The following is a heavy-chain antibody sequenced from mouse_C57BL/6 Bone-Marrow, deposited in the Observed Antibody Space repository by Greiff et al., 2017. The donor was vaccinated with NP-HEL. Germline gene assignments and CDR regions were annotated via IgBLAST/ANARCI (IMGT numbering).Heavy chain of an antibody. CDR1: GYTFTNYW. J-gene: IGHJ2*01. D-gene: IGHD2-5*01. Sequence: VKVVESGAELVRPGTSVKMSCKASGYTFTNYWIGWAKQRPGHGLEWIGDIYPGGGYTNYNEKFKGKATLTADKSSSTAYMQFSSLTSEDSAIYYCARKGRDSNSYYFDYWGQGTTFTVSS. CDR3: ARKGRDSNSYYFDY. V-gene: IGHV1-63*01. CDR2: IYPGGGYT.